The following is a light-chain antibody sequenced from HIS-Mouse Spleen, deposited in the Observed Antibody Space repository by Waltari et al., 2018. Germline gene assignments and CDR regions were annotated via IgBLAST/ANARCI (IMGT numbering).Light chain of an antibody. Sequence: SYELTQPPSVSVSPGQTARITCSGDALPNKYAYWYQQKSGQAPVPVIYEENKRPSGIPERFSGSSSGTMATLTISGAQVEDEADYYCYSTDSSGNHRVFGGGTKLTVL. CDR3: YSTDSSGNHRV. V-gene: IGLV3-10*01. J-gene: IGLJ2*01. CDR2: EEN. CDR1: ALPNKY.